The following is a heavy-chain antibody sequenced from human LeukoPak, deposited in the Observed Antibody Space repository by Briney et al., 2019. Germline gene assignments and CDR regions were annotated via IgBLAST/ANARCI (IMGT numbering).Heavy chain of an antibody. CDR3: ASPRVEWELTIEDAFDI. CDR1: GYSISSGYY. Sequence: SETLSLTCTVSGYSISSGYYWGWMRQPPGRGREGIGSIYHSGSTYYNPSLKSRVTISLDTSKNQISMKLSSVTAADTAVYYCASPRVEWELTIEDAFDIWGQGTMVTVSS. CDR2: IYHSGST. D-gene: IGHD1-26*01. V-gene: IGHV4-38-2*02. J-gene: IGHJ3*02.